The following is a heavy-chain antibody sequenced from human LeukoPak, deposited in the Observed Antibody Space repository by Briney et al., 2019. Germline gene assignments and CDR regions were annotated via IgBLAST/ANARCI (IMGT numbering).Heavy chain of an antibody. V-gene: IGHV4-34*01. J-gene: IGHJ4*02. Sequence: SETLSLTCAVYGGSFSGYYWSWIRQPPGKGLEWIGEINHSGSTNYNPSLKSRVTISVDTSKNQFSLKLSSVTAADTAVYYCARERRWTYYFDYWGQGTLVTVSS. D-gene: IGHD4-23*01. CDR3: ARERRWTYYFDY. CDR2: INHSGST. CDR1: GGSFSGYY.